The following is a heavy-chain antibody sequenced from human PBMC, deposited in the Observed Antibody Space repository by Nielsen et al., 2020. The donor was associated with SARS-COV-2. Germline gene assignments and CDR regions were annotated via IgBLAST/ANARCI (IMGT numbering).Heavy chain of an antibody. J-gene: IGHJ6*02. V-gene: IGHV4-34*01. CDR3: AREAPSEYYDFWSGYVHYGMDV. CDR1: GGSFSGYY. CDR2: INHSGST. D-gene: IGHD3-3*01. Sequence: SETLSLTCAVYGGSFSGYYWSWIRQPPGKGLEWIGEINHSGSTNYNPSLKSRVTISVDTSKNQFSLKLSSVTAADTAVYYCAREAPSEYYDFWSGYVHYGMDVWGQGTTVTVSS.